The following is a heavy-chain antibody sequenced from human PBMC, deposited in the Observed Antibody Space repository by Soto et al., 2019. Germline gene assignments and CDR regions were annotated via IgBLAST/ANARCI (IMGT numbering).Heavy chain of an antibody. CDR1: GYDFNIYD. CDR3: ARGGHGFSSGETYYYAMDV. CDR2: MTPRRETP. Sequence: QVHLVQSGAEVKKPGASVKVSCTASGYDFNIYDIHWVRQSTGQGLEWMGWMTPRRETPGYAAKFQGRFHMTRDTSRSAVYMELSSLGSEDTAVYFCARGGHGFSSGETYYYAMDVWGQGTTVTVSS. D-gene: IGHD3-3*01. J-gene: IGHJ6*02. V-gene: IGHV1-8*01.